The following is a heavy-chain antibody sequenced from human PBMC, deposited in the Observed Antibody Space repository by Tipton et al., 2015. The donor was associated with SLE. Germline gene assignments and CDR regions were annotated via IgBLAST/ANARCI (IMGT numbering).Heavy chain of an antibody. V-gene: IGHV3-74*01. CDR1: GFSISTYW. J-gene: IGHJ5*02. CDR2: INSGGSIT. CDR3: SAWFNQ. Sequence: GSLRLSCAASGFSISTYWMHWVRQVPGKGLVWVSHINSGGSITNYADYVKGRFTISRDNAKNTLYLQMHSLGVEDSAVYYCSAWFNQWGQGTMVTVSS.